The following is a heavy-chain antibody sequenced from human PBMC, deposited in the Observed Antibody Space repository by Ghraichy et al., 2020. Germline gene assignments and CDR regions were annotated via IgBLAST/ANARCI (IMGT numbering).Heavy chain of an antibody. J-gene: IGHJ5*02. CDR1: GISLTSSGVG. Sequence: SGPTLVKPTQTLTLTCTFSGISLTSSGVGVRWIRQPPGKALEWLGIIYGDDDKRYSPSLKSRLTISKDTSKNQVVLTMTNMHPVDTATYFCARRIKRAGFDPWGQGALVTVSS. CDR2: IYGDDDK. V-gene: IGHV2-5*02. CDR3: ARRIKRAGFDP.